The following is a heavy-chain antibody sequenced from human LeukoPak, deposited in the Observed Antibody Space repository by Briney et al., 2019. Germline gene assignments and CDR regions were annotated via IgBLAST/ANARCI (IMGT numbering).Heavy chain of an antibody. CDR1: GGSFSGYY. CDR3: ARGGGYHGWIDP. V-gene: IGHV4-34*01. D-gene: IGHD1-26*01. CDR2: INHSGST. Sequence: SETLSLTCAVYGGSFSGYYWSWIRQPPGKGLEWIGEINHSGSTNYNPSLKSRVTISVDTSKNQFSLKLSSVTAADTAVYYCARGGGYHGWIDPWGQGTLVTVSS. J-gene: IGHJ5*02.